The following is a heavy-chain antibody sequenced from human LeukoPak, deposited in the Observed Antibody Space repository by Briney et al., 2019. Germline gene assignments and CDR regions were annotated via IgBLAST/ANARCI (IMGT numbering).Heavy chain of an antibody. J-gene: IGHJ4*02. D-gene: IGHD6-19*01. CDR1: GFTFSSYA. CDR2: ISNNGGST. Sequence: GGSLRLSCAASGFTFSSYAMHWVRQAPGKGLEYVSGISNNGGSTYYASSVQGRFTISRDNSKNTVYLQMGSLRAEDMAVYYCARGLPYSSGWYPHYFDNWGQGTLVTVSS. V-gene: IGHV3-64*01. CDR3: ARGLPYSSGWYPHYFDN.